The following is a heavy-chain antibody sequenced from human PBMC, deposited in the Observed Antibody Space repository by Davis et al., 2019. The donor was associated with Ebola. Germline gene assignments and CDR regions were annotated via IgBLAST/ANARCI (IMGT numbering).Heavy chain of an antibody. CDR1: GFTFSDYY. CDR3: ARLIRRRDGYSLDY. CDR2: ISGSGSTI. J-gene: IGHJ4*02. D-gene: IGHD5-24*01. Sequence: PGGSLRLSCAASGFTFSDYYMSWIRQAPGKGLEWVSYISGSGSTIYYADSVKGRFTISRDNAKNSLYLQMNRLRAEDPAVYYCARLIRRRDGYSLDYWGQGTLVTVSS. V-gene: IGHV3-11*01.